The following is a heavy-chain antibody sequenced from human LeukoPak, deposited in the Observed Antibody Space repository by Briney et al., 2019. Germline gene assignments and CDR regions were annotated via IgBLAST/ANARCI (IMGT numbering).Heavy chain of an antibody. Sequence: SETLSLTCTVSGGSLSSYYWSWTRQPPGKGMEWIGYIYSSGSTNYNPSLKSRVTLSLDTSRNQFSLKLTSVTAADTAVYYCARDVYCGGDCSYFDSWGQGTLVTVSS. J-gene: IGHJ4*02. D-gene: IGHD2-21*02. CDR3: ARDVYCGGDCSYFDS. CDR1: GGSLSSYY. CDR2: IYSSGST. V-gene: IGHV4-59*01.